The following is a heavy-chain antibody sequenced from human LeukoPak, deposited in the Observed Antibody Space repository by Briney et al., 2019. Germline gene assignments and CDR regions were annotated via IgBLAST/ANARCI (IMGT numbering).Heavy chain of an antibody. CDR3: ARGVRVAVAHPHVDY. V-gene: IGHV4-34*01. D-gene: IGHD6-19*01. CDR2: INHSGST. CDR1: GGSFSGYS. J-gene: IGHJ4*02. Sequence: SETLSLTCAVYGGSFSGYSWSWIRQPPGKGLEWIGEINHSGSTNYNPSLKSRVAISIDTSERQFSLKLSSVTAADTAVYYCARGVRVAVAHPHVDYWGQGSRVTVSS.